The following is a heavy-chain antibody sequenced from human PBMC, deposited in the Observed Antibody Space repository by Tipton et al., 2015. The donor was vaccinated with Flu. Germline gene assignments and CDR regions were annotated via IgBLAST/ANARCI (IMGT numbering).Heavy chain of an antibody. D-gene: IGHD4-17*01. V-gene: IGHV4-59*08. CDR1: GASISDYY. J-gene: IGHJ4*02. CDR3: ASAPTMTTFFF. CDR2: ISYSGTT. Sequence: LRLSCSVSGASISDYYWNWIWQRPGKGLEWLAHISYSGTTDYNPSLKSRLTVSADTSKNQFSLKLTSVTATDTAIYYCASAPTMTTFFFWGQGTLVTVSS.